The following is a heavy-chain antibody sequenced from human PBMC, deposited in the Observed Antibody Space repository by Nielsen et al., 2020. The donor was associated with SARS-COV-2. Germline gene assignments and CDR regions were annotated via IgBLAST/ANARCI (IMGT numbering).Heavy chain of an antibody. V-gene: IGHV4-61*08. Sequence: SETLSLTCTVSGGSISSGGYYWRWIRQHPGKGLAWIGYIYYSGSTNYNPSLKSRVTISVDTSKNQFSLKLSSVTAADTAVYYCARDQVTNGMDVWGQGTTVTVSS. CDR3: ARDQVTNGMDV. J-gene: IGHJ6*02. CDR1: GGSISSGGYY. CDR2: IYYSGST. D-gene: IGHD2-2*01.